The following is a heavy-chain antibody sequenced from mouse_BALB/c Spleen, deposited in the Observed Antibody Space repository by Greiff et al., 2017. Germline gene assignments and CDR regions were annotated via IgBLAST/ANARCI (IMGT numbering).Heavy chain of an antibody. D-gene: IGHD2-1*01. J-gene: IGHJ4*01. V-gene: IGHV14-3*02. CDR3: ARCDGNYDYAMDY. CDR2: IDPANGNT. Sequence: EVKLQESGAELVKPGASVKLSCTASGFNIKDTYMHWVKQRPEQGLEWIGRIDPANGNTKYDPKFQGKATITADTSSNTAYLQLSSLTSEDTAVYYCARCDGNYDYAMDYWGQGTSVTVSS. CDR1: GFNIKDTY.